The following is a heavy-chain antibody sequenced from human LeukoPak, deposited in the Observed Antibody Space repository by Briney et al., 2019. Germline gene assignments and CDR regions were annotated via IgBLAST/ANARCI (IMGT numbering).Heavy chain of an antibody. D-gene: IGHD3-22*01. CDR3: ASHYDSSGYHYFDY. J-gene: IGHJ4*02. CDR2: LSYDGSNK. CDR1: GFTFSSYA. V-gene: IGHV3-30-3*01. Sequence: GGSLRLSCAASGFTFSSYAMHWVRQAPGKGLEWVAVLSYDGSNKYYADSVKGRFTISRDNSKNTLYLQMNSLRAEDTAVYYCASHYDSSGYHYFDYWGQGTLVTVSS.